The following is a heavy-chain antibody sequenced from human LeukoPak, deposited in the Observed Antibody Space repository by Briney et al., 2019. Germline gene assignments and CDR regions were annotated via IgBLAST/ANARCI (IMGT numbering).Heavy chain of an antibody. Sequence: GASVKLSCKTSGGTFNNSAISWVRQAPGQGLEWLGGIMPRFGTAGYAQKFQGRVTITKDESTRTVYLELTSLTSDDTAVYYCARDVHGDYGSGWFDPWGQGTLVSVSS. CDR3: ARDVHGDYGSGWFDP. J-gene: IGHJ5*02. CDR1: GGTFNNSA. D-gene: IGHD4-17*01. CDR2: IMPRFGTA. V-gene: IGHV1-69*05.